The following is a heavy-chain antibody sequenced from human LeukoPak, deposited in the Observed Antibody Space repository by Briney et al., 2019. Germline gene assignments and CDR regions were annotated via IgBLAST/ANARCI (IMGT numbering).Heavy chain of an antibody. V-gene: IGHV3-74*01. Sequence: GGSLRLSCAASGFTFSTYWMYWVRQAPGKGLVWVSRINTDGSSTNYADSVKGRFTISRDNAKNTLYPQMNSLRAEDTAVYYCARDSNYYAFDIWGQGTMVTVSS. CDR2: INTDGSST. J-gene: IGHJ3*02. CDR3: ARDSNYYAFDI. D-gene: IGHD4-11*01. CDR1: GFTFSTYW.